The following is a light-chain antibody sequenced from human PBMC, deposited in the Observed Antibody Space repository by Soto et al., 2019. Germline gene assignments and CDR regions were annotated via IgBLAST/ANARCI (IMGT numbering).Light chain of an antibody. CDR1: QSFRGL. Sequence: EIVMTQSPATLSVSPGERATLSCRASQSFRGLLAWYQQKPGQAPRLLIYDAYNRATGIPPRFSGSGSGTDLTLTISSLEPEDSAVYYCQQRHMWPITFGQGTRLENK. CDR3: QQRHMWPIT. CDR2: DAY. J-gene: IGKJ5*01. V-gene: IGKV3-11*01.